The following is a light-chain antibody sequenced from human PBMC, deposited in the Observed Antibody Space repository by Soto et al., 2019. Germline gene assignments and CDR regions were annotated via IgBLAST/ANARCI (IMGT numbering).Light chain of an antibody. V-gene: IGKV3-20*01. CDR1: QSVSRSY. CDR2: GAS. Sequence: EIVLTQSPGTLSLSPGERATLSCRASQSVSRSYLAWYQQKPGQAPRLIIYGASSRATGIPDRFSGSGSGTDFTLTISRLEPEDFAVYYCHQYGSSPRTFGGGTKV. J-gene: IGKJ4*01. CDR3: HQYGSSPRT.